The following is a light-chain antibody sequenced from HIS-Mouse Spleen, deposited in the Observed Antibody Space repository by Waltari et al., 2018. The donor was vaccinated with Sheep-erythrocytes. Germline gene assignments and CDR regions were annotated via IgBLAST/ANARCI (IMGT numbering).Light chain of an antibody. CDR2: EGS. CDR3: CSYAGGRTWV. CDR1: SIDVGSYNL. V-gene: IGLV2-23*01. J-gene: IGLJ3*02. Sequence: QSALTQPPSVSGPPGQSITISCTGTSIDVGSYNLVSWYQQQPGKAPKLMIDEGSKRSSGVSNRVVGSKSGNTASLTISGLEAADDADSYCCSYAGGRTWVFGGGTKLTVL.